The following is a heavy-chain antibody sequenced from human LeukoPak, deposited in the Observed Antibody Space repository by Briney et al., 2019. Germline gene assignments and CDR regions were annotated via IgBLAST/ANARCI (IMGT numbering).Heavy chain of an antibody. J-gene: IGHJ6*02. D-gene: IGHD2-2*01. Sequence: SVNVSCKASGGTFSSYAISWVRQAPGQGLEWMGGIIPIFGTANYAQKFQGRVTITADESTSTAYMELSSLRSEDTAVYYCARDHCSSTSCPQIPPPSYYYGMDVWGQGTTVTVSS. CDR3: ARDHCSSTSCPQIPPPSYYYGMDV. V-gene: IGHV1-69*01. CDR1: GGTFSSYA. CDR2: IIPIFGTA.